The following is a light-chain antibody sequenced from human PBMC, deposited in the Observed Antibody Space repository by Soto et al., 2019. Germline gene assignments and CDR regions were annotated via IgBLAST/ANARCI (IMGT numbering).Light chain of an antibody. J-gene: IGKJ1*01. CDR1: QGIKEY. V-gene: IGKV1-27*01. CDR3: QKYDSAPWA. CDR2: AAS. Sequence: QLTQSPSSLSASLGDRVTMACRASQGIKEYVAWYQQKPGRGPKILIYAASTLQSGVPSRFSGSGSGTDCTLTISRLQPEDVETYYCQKYDSAPWAFDQGTKVDIK.